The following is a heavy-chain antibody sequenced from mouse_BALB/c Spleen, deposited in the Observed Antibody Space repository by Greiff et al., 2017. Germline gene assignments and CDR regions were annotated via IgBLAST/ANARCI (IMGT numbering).Heavy chain of an antibody. D-gene: IGHD4-1*02. Sequence: EVKLVESGGGLVKPGGSLKLSCAASGFTFSSYAMSWVRQSPENRLEWVAEISSGGSYTYYPDTVTGRFTISRDNAKNTLYLEMSSLRSEDTAMYYCARDPNLGGYAMDYWGQGTSVTVSS. V-gene: IGHV5-9-4*01. CDR1: GFTFSSYA. CDR3: ARDPNLGGYAMDY. J-gene: IGHJ4*01. CDR2: ISSGGSYT.